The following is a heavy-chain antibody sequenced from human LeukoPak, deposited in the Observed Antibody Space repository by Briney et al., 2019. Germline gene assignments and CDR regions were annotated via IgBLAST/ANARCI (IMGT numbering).Heavy chain of an antibody. Sequence: GGSLRLSCAASGFTFSSYAMSWVRQAPGKGLEWVSVVTGGGEKTYYADFVKGRFTIARDNSKSTLYLQMNSLRAEDTAVYYCAKDRSGDSKTQDYWGQGTLVTVSS. CDR2: VTGGGEKT. V-gene: IGHV3-23*01. CDR3: AKDRSGDSKTQDY. D-gene: IGHD2/OR15-2a*01. J-gene: IGHJ4*02. CDR1: GFTFSSYA.